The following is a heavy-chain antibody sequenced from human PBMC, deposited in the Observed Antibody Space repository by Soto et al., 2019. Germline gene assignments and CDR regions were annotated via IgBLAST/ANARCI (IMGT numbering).Heavy chain of an antibody. V-gene: IGHV4-59*01. Sequence: QVQLQESGPGLVKPSETLSLTCTVSGGSISGYYWSWIRQPPGMALEWIGYIYYTGSTKYNPSLKSRVTMSVDTSKKQFSLKLSSVTAADTAVYYCARDQGYCSGGSCYPDAFDIWGQGTMVTVSS. J-gene: IGHJ3*02. CDR2: IYYTGST. D-gene: IGHD2-15*01. CDR3: ARDQGYCSGGSCYPDAFDI. CDR1: GGSISGYY.